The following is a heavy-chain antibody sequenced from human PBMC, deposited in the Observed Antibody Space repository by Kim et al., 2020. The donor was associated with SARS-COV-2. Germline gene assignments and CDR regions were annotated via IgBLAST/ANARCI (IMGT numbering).Heavy chain of an antibody. CDR3: AKTGQLDS. J-gene: IGHJ4*02. V-gene: IGHV3-23*01. D-gene: IGHD5-18*01. Sequence: GDNTSYADSVKGRFTISRDNSKNTLYLQMNSLRAEDTAVYYCAKTGQLDSWGQGTLVTVSS. CDR2: GDNT.